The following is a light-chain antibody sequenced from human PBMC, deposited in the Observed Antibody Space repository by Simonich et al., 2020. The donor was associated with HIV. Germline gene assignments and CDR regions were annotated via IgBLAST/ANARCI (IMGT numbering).Light chain of an antibody. V-gene: IGKV3D-20*01. CDR3: QQYGSSPT. J-gene: IGKJ2*01. CDR2: DAS. CDR1: QSVSSSS. Sequence: EIVLPQSPGALSLSPGERATLSCRASQSVSSSSLTWYQQKPGLAPRLLIYDASSRATGIPDRFSGSGSGTDFTLTISRLEPEDFAVYYCQQYGSSPTFGQGTKLEIK.